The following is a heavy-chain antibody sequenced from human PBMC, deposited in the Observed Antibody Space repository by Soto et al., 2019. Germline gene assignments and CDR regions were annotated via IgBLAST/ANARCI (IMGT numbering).Heavy chain of an antibody. CDR2: IYYSGST. Sequence: QVRLEESGPGLVKPSETLALICSVSGGSVNNANYFWNWIRHHPEHGLEWIGYIYYSGSTRYNPYFKTRATLSIDTSKNQFSLRLNSVTVADTAVYFCARDADYGGSRGGMDVWGRGTTVTVSS. CDR3: ARDADYGGSRGGMDV. D-gene: IGHD4-17*01. J-gene: IGHJ6*02. V-gene: IGHV4-31*03. CDR1: GGSVNNANYF.